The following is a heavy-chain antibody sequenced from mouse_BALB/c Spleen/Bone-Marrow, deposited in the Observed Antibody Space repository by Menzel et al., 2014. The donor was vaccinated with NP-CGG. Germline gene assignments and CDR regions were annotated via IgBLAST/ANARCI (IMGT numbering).Heavy chain of an antibody. V-gene: IGHV5-17*02. CDR2: VSTGSTII. CDR1: GFTFSNFG. Sequence: EVMLVESGGGLVQPGGSRNLSCAASGFTFSNFGMHWFRQSPEKGLEWVAFVSTGSTIIYYADTVKGRFTISRDNPENTLFLQMTSLRSEDTAIYYCARSHFYGNYFDYWGQGTTLTVSP. CDR3: ARSHFYGNYFDY. J-gene: IGHJ2*01. D-gene: IGHD2-1*01.